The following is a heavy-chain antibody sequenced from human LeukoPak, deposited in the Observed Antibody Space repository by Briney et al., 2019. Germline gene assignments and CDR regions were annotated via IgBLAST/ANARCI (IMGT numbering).Heavy chain of an antibody. J-gene: IGHJ5*02. Sequence: SETLSLTCTVSGGSVSSGSYYWSRIRQPPGKGLEWIGYIYYSGSTNYNPSLKSRVTMSVDTSKNQFSLKLSSVTAADTAVYYCAGTEPPTGNYNWFDPWGQGTLVTVSS. V-gene: IGHV4-61*01. CDR2: IYYSGST. CDR3: AGTEPPTGNYNWFDP. CDR1: GGSVSSGSYY. D-gene: IGHD1-14*01.